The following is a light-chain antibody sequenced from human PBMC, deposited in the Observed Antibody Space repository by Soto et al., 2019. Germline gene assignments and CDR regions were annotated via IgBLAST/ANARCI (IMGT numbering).Light chain of an antibody. CDR3: QQFGSSLTWT. J-gene: IGKJ1*01. V-gene: IGKV3-20*01. Sequence: EIVLTQSPGTLSLSPGERATLSCRASQSVSSNYLAWYQQKPGQAPRLLIYGASSRATGIPDRFSGSGSGTDFTLTISRLEPADFAVYYCQQFGSSLTWTFGQGTKVDIK. CDR2: GAS. CDR1: QSVSSNY.